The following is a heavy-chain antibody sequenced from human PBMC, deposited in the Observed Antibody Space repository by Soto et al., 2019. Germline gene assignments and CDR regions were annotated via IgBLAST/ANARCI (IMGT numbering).Heavy chain of an antibody. Sequence: EVQLLQSGGGLVQPGGSLTLSCGVSGFPFAPSTMSWVRQAPGKGLEWVSTISVSVGSTYSADSVQGRFTVSSDISDITLVLRMTSLTADDTAVYFCAKRDVPHSTSNAYFYDHWGRGVLVTVSS. D-gene: IGHD2-21*02. CDR1: GFPFAPST. J-gene: IGHJ4*02. CDR2: ISVSVGST. CDR3: AKRDVPHSTSNAYFYDH. V-gene: IGHV3-23*01.